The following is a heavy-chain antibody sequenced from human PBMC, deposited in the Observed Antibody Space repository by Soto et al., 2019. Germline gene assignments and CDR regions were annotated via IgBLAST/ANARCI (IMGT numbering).Heavy chain of an antibody. CDR3: AGRGMGEQWLSRYYYYYGMDV. CDR1: GYTFTGYY. Sequence: ASVKVSCKASGYTFTGYYMHWVRQAPGQGLEWMGWINPNSGGTNYAQKFQGRVTMTRDTSISTAYMELSRLRSDDTAVYYCAGRGMGEQWLSRYYYYYGMDVWGQGTTVTVSS. J-gene: IGHJ6*02. V-gene: IGHV1-2*02. D-gene: IGHD6-19*01. CDR2: INPNSGGT.